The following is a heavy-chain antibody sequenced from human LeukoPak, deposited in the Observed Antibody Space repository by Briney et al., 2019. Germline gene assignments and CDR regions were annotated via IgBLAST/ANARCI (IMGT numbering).Heavy chain of an antibody. CDR2: ISDDGSNK. CDR1: GFPFSSYG. D-gene: IGHD6-13*01. J-gene: IGHJ4*02. CDR3: LSVGSSARGDY. V-gene: IGHV3-30*03. Sequence: GRSLRPSCAASGFPFSSYGMHWVRQSPGKGLEWVAAISDDGSNKYFADSVKGRFTISRDNSKNTLFVQMDRLRTEDTAVYYCLSVGSSARGDYWGQGTLVIVSS.